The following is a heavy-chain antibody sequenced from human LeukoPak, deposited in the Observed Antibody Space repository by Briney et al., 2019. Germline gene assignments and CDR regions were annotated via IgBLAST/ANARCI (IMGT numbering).Heavy chain of an antibody. CDR2: IKQDGSDK. CDR3: ARVRCSSNSCFPDY. CDR1: GFTFSTYW. J-gene: IGHJ4*02. V-gene: IGHV3-7*01. Sequence: GGSLRLSCAASGFTFSTYWMSWVRQAPGKGLEGVANIKQDGSDKYYVDSVKGRFTISRDNAKNSLFLQMNSLRAEDTAVYYCARVRCSSNSCFPDYWGQGTLVTVPS. D-gene: IGHD2-2*01.